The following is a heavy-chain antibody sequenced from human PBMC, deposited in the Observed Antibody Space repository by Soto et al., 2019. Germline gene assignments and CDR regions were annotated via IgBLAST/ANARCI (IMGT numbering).Heavy chain of an antibody. J-gene: IGHJ4*02. Sequence: QVQLVQSGAEVKKPGSSVKVSCKASGGTFSSYAISWVRQAPGQGLEWMGGIIPIFGTANYAQKFQGRVTITAAECPSAAFREQTGPRSEDTAVYSGGRDRGGGGGFDYWGQGTLVTVSS. V-gene: IGHV1-69*01. D-gene: IGHD3-16*01. CDR1: GGTFSSYA. CDR2: IIPIFGTA. CDR3: GRDRGGGGGFDY.